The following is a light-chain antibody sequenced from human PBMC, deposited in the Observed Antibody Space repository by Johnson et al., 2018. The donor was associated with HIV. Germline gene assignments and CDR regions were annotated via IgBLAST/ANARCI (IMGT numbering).Light chain of an antibody. CDR1: NSNIGKSS. J-gene: IGLJ1*01. Sequence: QSVLTQPPSVSAAPGQKVTISCSGSNSNIGKSSVSWYQQFPGTAPKLLIYDDNKRPSGIPDRFSGSKSGASATLGITGLQTGDEADYYCGTWDSSPGAGHNFGTGTKVTVL. CDR3: GTWDSSPGAGHN. V-gene: IGLV1-51*01. CDR2: DDN.